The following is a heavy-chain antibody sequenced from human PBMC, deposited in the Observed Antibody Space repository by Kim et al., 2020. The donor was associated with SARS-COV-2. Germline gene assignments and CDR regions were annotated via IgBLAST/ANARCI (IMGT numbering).Heavy chain of an antibody. CDR3: AKDSRRSITGTDDY. J-gene: IGHJ4*02. D-gene: IGHD1-20*01. CDR1: GFTFSSYG. V-gene: IGHV3-30*18. CDR2: ISYDGSNK. Sequence: GGSLRLSCAASGFTFSSYGMHWVRQAPGKGLEWVAVISYDGSNKYYADSVKGRFTISRDNSKNTLYLQMNSLRAEDTAVYYCAKDSRRSITGTDDYWGQGTLVTVSS.